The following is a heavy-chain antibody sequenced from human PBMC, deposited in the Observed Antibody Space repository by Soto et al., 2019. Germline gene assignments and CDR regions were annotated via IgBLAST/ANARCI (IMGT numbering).Heavy chain of an antibody. V-gene: IGHV4-34*01. CDR2: INHSGST. Sequence: SETLSLTCAVYGGSFSGYYWSWIRQPPGKGLEWIGEINHSGSTNYNPSLKSRVTISVDTSKNQFSLNLSSVTAADTAVYYCARVDFYTFTEDTDAMDVWGQGTSVTVSS. CDR3: ARVDFYTFTEDTDAMDV. D-gene: IGHD3-3*01. J-gene: IGHJ6*02. CDR1: GGSFSGYY.